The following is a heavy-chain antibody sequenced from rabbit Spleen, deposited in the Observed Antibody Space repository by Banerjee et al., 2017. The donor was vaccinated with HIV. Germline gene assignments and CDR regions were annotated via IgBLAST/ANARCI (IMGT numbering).Heavy chain of an antibody. Sequence: QSLEESGGDRVKPGASLTLTCTASGFSFSNSYYMCWVRQAPGKGLECIACIYGGSGDSTWYASWAKGRLTISKTSSTTVTLQLTSLTAADTATYFCARGSAAMTMVITGFYLSLWGPGTLVTVS. CDR2: IYGGSGDST. CDR3: ARGSAAMTMVITGFYLSL. D-gene: IGHD2-1*01. J-gene: IGHJ4*01. V-gene: IGHV1S40*01. CDR1: GFSFSNSYY.